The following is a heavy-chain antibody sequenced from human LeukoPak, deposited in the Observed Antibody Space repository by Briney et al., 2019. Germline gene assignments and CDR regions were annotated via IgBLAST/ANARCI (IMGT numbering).Heavy chain of an antibody. CDR1: GITFNNYA. CDR3: AKSVGWVKHYFDY. V-gene: IGHV3-23*01. CDR2: ISGSGGVT. D-gene: IGHD6-19*01. Sequence: GGSLRLSCAASGITFNNYAMSWVRQAPGKGLEWVSDISGSGGVTHYADSVKGRFTISRDNSKNTLYLQMNSLRAEDTAVYYCAKSVGWVKHYFDYWGQGTLVTVSS. J-gene: IGHJ4*02.